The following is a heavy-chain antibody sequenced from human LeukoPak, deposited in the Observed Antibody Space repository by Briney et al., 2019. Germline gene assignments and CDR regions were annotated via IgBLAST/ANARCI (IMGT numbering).Heavy chain of an antibody. D-gene: IGHD3-10*01. Sequence: GRSLRLSCAASAFTFDDYAMHWVRQAPGKGLEWVSGISWNSGSIGYADSVKGRFTISRDNTKNSLYLQMSSLRTEDTALYYCAKDGNPSMVRGITKDYWGQGTLVTVSS. J-gene: IGHJ4*02. CDR2: ISWNSGSI. CDR1: AFTFDDYA. V-gene: IGHV3-9*01. CDR3: AKDGNPSMVRGITKDY.